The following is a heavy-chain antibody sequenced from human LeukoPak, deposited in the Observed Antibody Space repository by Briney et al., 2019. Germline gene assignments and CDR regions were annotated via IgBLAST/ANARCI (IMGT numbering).Heavy chain of an antibody. CDR1: GFTFSSYA. CDR3: ANGAGTDRN. J-gene: IGHJ4*02. V-gene: IGHV3-23*02. D-gene: IGHD3-10*01. Sequence: TGGSLRLSCSASGFTFSSYAMSWVRQAPGKGLEWVSAISAGGVSTYYGDCVTGRFTISRENSKNTLYLQMNSLGDEDTAVYYCANGAGTDRNWGQGTLVTVSS. CDR2: ISAGGVST.